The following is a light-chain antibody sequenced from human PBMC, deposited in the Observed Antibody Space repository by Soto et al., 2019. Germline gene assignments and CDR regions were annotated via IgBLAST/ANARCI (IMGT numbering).Light chain of an antibody. CDR1: NSDVGGYYY. CDR2: EVS. CDR3: SSYAGTNTPYV. Sequence: PPPSPSRSPGQSITLSFPGNNSDVGGYYYVSWYQQHPGKAPKLMIYEVSKRPSGVPDRFSGSKSGNTAPLTVSGLQAEDEADYYCSSYAGTNTPYVFGTGTKVTVL. J-gene: IGLJ1*01. V-gene: IGLV2-8*01.